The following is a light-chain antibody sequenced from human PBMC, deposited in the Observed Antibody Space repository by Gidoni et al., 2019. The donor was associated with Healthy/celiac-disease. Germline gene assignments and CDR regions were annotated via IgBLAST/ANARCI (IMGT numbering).Light chain of an antibody. J-gene: IGKJ2*01. V-gene: IGKV4-1*01. CDR2: WAS. Sequence: DIVMTHSPDSLAVSLRERATLNCKSSQRVLYSSNNKNYLAWYQQKPGQPPKLLIYWASTRESGVPDRFSGSGSGTDFTITISSLQAEDVAVYYCQQYYSTPYTFGQGTKLEIK. CDR1: QRVLYSSNNKNY. CDR3: QQYYSTPYT.